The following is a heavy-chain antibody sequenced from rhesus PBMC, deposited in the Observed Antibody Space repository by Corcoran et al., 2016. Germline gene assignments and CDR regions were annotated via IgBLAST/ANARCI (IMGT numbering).Heavy chain of an antibody. CDR3: ARERYSGYTY. D-gene: IGHD5-24*01. CDR2: IDSSGST. J-gene: IGHJ4*01. Sequence: QLQLQESGPGLVKPSETLSLTCAVSGGSISGYWWSWIRQPPGKGLEWIGRIDSSGSTDYNPARKRRVTISRDTSKNQFSLKRSAVTAADTAVYYCARERYSGYTYWGQGVLVTVSS. V-gene: IGHV4-160*01. CDR1: GGSISGYW.